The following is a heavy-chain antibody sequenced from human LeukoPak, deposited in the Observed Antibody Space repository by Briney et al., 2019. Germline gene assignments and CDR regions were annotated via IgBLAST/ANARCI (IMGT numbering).Heavy chain of an antibody. CDR1: GFTFSSYG. J-gene: IGHJ4*02. CDR3: ARMNGGSSRFDY. V-gene: IGHV3-23*01. D-gene: IGHD6-13*01. Sequence: GGSLRLSCAASGFTFSSYGISWVRQAPGKGLEWVSAISGSGGSTYYADSVKGRFTISRDNSKNTLYLQMNSLRPEDTTMYYCARMNGGSSRFDYWGQGTLVTVSS. CDR2: ISGSGGST.